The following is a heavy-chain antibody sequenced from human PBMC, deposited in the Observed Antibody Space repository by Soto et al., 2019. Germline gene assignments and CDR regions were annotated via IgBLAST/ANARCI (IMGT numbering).Heavy chain of an antibody. V-gene: IGHV1-8*01. Sequence: GASVKVSCTASGYTFTSYDINWVRQATGQGLEWMGWMNPNSGNTGYAQKFQGRVTMTRNTSISTAYMELSSLRSEDTAVYYCARGGNPQWIFAYSYYYYMDVWGKGTTVTVSS. CDR3: ARGGNPQWIFAYSYYYYMDV. J-gene: IGHJ6*03. CDR2: MNPNSGNT. CDR1: GYTFTSYD. D-gene: IGHD2-2*03.